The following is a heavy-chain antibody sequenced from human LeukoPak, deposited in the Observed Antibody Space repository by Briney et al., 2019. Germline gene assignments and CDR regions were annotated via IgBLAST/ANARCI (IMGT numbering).Heavy chain of an antibody. J-gene: IGHJ4*02. D-gene: IGHD6-19*01. Sequence: EASVKVSCNASGYTFTSYGFSWVREAPGQGLEWMGWINTNNGNTYYAQNLQGRVTMTTDTSATTAYMEVRSLGFDDTAVYYCARETGDSSGWREDYWGQGTLVTVSS. CDR1: GYTFTSYG. V-gene: IGHV1-18*01. CDR3: ARETGDSSGWREDY. CDR2: INTNNGNT.